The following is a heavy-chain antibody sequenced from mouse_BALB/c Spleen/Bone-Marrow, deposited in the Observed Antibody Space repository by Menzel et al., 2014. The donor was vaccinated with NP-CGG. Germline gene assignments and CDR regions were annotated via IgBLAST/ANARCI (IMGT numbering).Heavy chain of an antibody. D-gene: IGHD2-3*01. Sequence: EVQGVESGPELVKPGASVKMSCKASGYTFTSYIMHWVKQKPGQGLGWIGYINPYNDGTKYNEKFKGKATLTSDKSSSTAYMELSSLTSEDSAVYYCARRWLPYAMDYWGQGTSVTVSS. CDR1: GYTFTSYI. CDR3: ARRWLPYAMDY. J-gene: IGHJ4*01. CDR2: INPYNDGT. V-gene: IGHV1-14*01.